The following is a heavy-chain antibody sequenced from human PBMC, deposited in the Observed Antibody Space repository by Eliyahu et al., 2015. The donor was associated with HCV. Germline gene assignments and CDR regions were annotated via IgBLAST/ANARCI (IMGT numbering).Heavy chain of an antibody. CDR1: IRXQYLH. Sequence: QVQLVESGGGVVLPGRSLGLSCAXLWIRXQYLHYALGPPRSRQGAGLGCSHCXMMEVLNIDTDSVKGRFTISRDSSKNILFLQMDSLRPEDTAVYYCAREGGGSFVGAFDIWGQGTMVTVSS. J-gene: IGHJ3*02. CDR2: CXMMEVL. V-gene: IGHV3-30*04. D-gene: IGHD2-21*01. CDR3: AREGGGSFVGAFDI.